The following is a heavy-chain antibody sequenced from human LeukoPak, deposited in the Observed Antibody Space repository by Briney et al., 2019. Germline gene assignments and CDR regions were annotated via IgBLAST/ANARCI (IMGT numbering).Heavy chain of an antibody. Sequence: GGSLRLSCAASGFTFSSYWMSWVRQAPGKGLEWVANIKQDGSEKYYVDSVKGRFTISRDNAKNSLYLQMNSLRAEDTAVYYCARDPMYRGSGSYDWYYFDYWGQGTLVTVSS. CDR1: GFTFSSYW. CDR3: ARDPMYRGSGSYDWYYFDY. J-gene: IGHJ4*02. CDR2: IKQDGSEK. V-gene: IGHV3-7*01. D-gene: IGHD3-10*01.